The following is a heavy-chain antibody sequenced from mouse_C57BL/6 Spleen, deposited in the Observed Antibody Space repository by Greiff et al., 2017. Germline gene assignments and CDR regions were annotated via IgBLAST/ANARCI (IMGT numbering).Heavy chain of an antibody. V-gene: IGHV1-81*01. CDR2: IYPRSGNT. CDR1: GYTFTSYG. Sequence: QVQLQQSGAELARPGASVKLSCKASGYTFTSYGISWVKQRTGQGLEWIGEIYPRSGNTYYNEKFKGKATLTADKSSSTAYMELRSLTSEDSAVYFCARRDYGNYGYFDYWGRGTTLTVSS. J-gene: IGHJ2*01. CDR3: ARRDYGNYGYFDY. D-gene: IGHD2-1*01.